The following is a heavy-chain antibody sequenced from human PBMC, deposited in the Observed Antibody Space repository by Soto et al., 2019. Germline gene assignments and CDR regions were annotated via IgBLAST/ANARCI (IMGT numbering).Heavy chain of an antibody. CDR2: ISSNSATI. D-gene: IGHD4-17*01. V-gene: IGHV3-9*02. J-gene: IGHJ4*02. Sequence: EVQLVESGGGLVQPGRSLRLSCVASGFIADDYAMHWVRQAPGKGLEWVSGISSNSATINYADSVKGRFTISRDNAKNSLLLQINSLRPEDTAFYYCVKDMKWGGMTTIHYFDSWGQGTLVTVSS. CDR3: VKDMKWGGMTTIHYFDS. CDR1: GFIADDYA.